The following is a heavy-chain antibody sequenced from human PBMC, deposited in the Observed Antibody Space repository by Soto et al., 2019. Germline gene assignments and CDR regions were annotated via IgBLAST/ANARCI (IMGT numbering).Heavy chain of an antibody. V-gene: IGHV1-18*01. Sequence: GASVKVSCKAPGYAFSHYGISWVRQAPGQGLEWMGWIGAYNGNTNYAQKLQGRITMTTDTSTGTAYMELRSLRSDDTAVYFCVRDLDGSGSYYTDYWGQGTLVTVSS. J-gene: IGHJ4*02. D-gene: IGHD3-10*01. CDR3: VRDLDGSGSYYTDY. CDR1: GYAFSHYG. CDR2: IGAYNGNT.